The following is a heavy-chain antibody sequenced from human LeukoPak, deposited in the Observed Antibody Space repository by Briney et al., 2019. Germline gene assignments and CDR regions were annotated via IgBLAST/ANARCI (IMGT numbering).Heavy chain of an antibody. J-gene: IGHJ6*03. D-gene: IGHD6-19*01. CDR1: GFTFSSYS. V-gene: IGHV3-21*01. CDR2: ITISSSYT. CDR3: ARDKAGGTPNYYYSMDV. Sequence: GGSLRLSCAASGFTFSSYSMNWVRQAPGRGLEWVSSITISSSYTYYADSVKGRFTTSRDNARNSLYLQMYSLRAEDTAVYYCARDKAGGTPNYYYSMDVWGKGTTVTVSS.